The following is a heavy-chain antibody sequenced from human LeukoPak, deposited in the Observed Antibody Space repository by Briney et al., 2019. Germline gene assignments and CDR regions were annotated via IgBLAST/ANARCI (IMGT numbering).Heavy chain of an antibody. Sequence: SVKVSCKASGGTFSSYAISWVRQAPGQGLEWMGRIIPILGIANYAQKFQGRVTITADKSTSSAYMELSSLRSEDTAVYYCASEEGGQWLVIEAFDIWGQGTMVTVSS. CDR2: IIPILGIA. V-gene: IGHV1-69*04. J-gene: IGHJ3*02. D-gene: IGHD6-19*01. CDR1: GGTFSSYA. CDR3: ASEEGGQWLVIEAFDI.